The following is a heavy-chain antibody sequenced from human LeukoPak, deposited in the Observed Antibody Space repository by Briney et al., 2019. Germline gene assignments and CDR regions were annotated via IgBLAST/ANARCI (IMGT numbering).Heavy chain of an antibody. CDR1: GFTFSSYA. V-gene: IGHV3-23*01. Sequence: GGSLRLSCAASGFTFSSYAMSWVRQAPGKGLEWVSAISGSGGSTYYADSVKGRFTISRDNSKNTLYLQMNSLRAEDTAVYYCAEGHNDCSGGSCYSYYYYGMDVWGQGTTVTVSS. CDR3: AEGHNDCSGGSCYSYYYYGMDV. CDR2: ISGSGGST. J-gene: IGHJ6*02. D-gene: IGHD2-15*01.